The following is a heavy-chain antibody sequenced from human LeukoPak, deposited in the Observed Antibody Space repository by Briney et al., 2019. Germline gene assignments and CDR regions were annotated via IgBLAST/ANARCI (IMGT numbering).Heavy chain of an antibody. CDR2: IYYSGST. CDR1: GGSISSSSYY. CDR3: ARGSPGVARF. V-gene: IGHV4-39*07. D-gene: IGHD3-3*01. J-gene: IGHJ4*02. Sequence: SETLSLTCTVSGGSISSSSYYWGWIRQPPGKGLEWIGSIYYSGSTYYNPSLKSRVTISVDTSKNQFSLKLSSVTAADTAVYYCARGSPGVARFWGQGTLVTVSS.